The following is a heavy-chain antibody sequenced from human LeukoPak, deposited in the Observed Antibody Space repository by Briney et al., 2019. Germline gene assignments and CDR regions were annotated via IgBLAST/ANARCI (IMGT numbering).Heavy chain of an antibody. CDR3: ARSGYSYGSPDYYYYYMDV. Sequence: GASVKVSCKASGGTFSSYASSWVRQAPGQGLEWMGGIIPIFGTANYAQKFQGRVTITTDESTSTAYMELSSLRSEDTAVYYCARSGYSYGSPDYYYYYMDVWGKGTTVTVSS. V-gene: IGHV1-69*05. CDR2: IIPIFGTA. D-gene: IGHD5-18*01. J-gene: IGHJ6*03. CDR1: GGTFSSYA.